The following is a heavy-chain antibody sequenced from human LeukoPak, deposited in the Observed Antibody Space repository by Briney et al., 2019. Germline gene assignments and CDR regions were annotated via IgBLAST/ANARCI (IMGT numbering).Heavy chain of an antibody. J-gene: IGHJ4*02. CDR2: ISSSGSGDNT. V-gene: IGHV3-23*01. CDR1: GVTLSTYA. CDR3: ARDPTMIVSLVDY. D-gene: IGHD3-22*01. Sequence: RSGGSLRLSCAASGVTLSTYAMSWARQAPGKGLEWVSGISSSGSGDNTYYADSVKGRFTISRDSSKNTLYLQMNSLRAEDTAVYYCARDPTMIVSLVDYWGQGTLVTVSS.